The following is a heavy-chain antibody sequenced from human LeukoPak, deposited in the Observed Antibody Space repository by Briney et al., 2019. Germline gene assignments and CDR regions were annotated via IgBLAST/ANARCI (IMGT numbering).Heavy chain of an antibody. J-gene: IGHJ6*03. D-gene: IGHD6-13*01. CDR1: AATFSSYA. CDR3: ARDAGLSIAAAGSLEGYYYYYYMDV. V-gene: IGHV1-69*05. CDR2: IIPIFGTA. Sequence: LVKVSFKASAATFSSYAISWVRHAPGHGLEWMGGIIPIFGTANYAQKSQGRVTITTDESTSTAYMELSSLRSEDTAVYYCARDAGLSIAAAGSLEGYYYYYYMDVWGKGTTVTVSS.